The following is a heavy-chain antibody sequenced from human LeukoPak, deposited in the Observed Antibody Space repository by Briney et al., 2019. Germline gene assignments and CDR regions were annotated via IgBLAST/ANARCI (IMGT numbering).Heavy chain of an antibody. CDR1: GGPISSYY. J-gene: IGHJ4*02. CDR2: ISWNSGSI. D-gene: IGHD6-6*01. V-gene: IGHV3-9*01. CDR3: ARWWYSGSHNMGNFVY. Sequence: TLSLTCTVSGGPISSYYWNGIRQPPGKGLEWVSGISWNSGSIGYADSVKGRFTISRDNAKNSLYLQMNSLRAVDTAVYYCARWWYSGSHNMGNFVYWGQRTLVTVSS.